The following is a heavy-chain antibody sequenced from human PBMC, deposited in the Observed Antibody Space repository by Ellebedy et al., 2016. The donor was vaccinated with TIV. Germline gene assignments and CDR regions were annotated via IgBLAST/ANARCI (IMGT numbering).Heavy chain of an antibody. CDR2: LTESGGNT. J-gene: IGHJ3*01. Sequence: GESLKISCAASGLTFSSHAMSWVRQAPGKGLEWVSSLTESGGNTYYADSVKGRFTISRDNSKDTLFLQMNSLRAEDTAIYCCSRDPVGVGPAFDVWGQGTMVTVSS. D-gene: IGHD4-23*01. V-gene: IGHV3-23*01. CDR3: SRDPVGVGPAFDV. CDR1: GLTFSSHA.